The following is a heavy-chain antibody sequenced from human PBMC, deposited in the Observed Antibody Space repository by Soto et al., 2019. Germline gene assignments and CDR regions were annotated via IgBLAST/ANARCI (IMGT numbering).Heavy chain of an antibody. CDR3: ASQNYYDSSGYYYDAFDI. V-gene: IGHV5-51*01. Sequence: ESLKISCKGSGYSFTSYWIGWVRQMPGKGLEWMGIIYPGDSDTRYSPSFQGQVTISADKSISTAYLQWSSLKASDTAMYYCASQNYYDSSGYYYDAFDIWGQGTMVTVSS. CDR2: IYPGDSDT. J-gene: IGHJ3*02. CDR1: GYSFTSYW. D-gene: IGHD3-22*01.